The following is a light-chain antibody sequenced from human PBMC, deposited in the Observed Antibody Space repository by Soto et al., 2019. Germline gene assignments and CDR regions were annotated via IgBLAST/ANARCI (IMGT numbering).Light chain of an antibody. CDR1: SSDVGGYNY. CDR2: EVS. J-gene: IGLJ1*01. CDR3: SSYTSSSLYV. V-gene: IGLV2-14*01. Sequence: QSVLTQPASVSGSPGQSITISCTGTSSDVGGYNYVSWYQQHPGKAPKLMICEVSNRPSGVSNRFSGSKSGNTASLTISGLQAEDEADYYCSSYTSSSLYVFGTGTKVTVL.